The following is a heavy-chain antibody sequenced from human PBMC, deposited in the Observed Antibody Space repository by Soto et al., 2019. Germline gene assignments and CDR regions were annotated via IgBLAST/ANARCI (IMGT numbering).Heavy chain of an antibody. CDR3: ARHERRSPNFDI. CDR2: IYYSGST. CDR1: GGSISSSSYY. J-gene: IGHJ3*02. Sequence: PSETLSLTCTVSGGSISSSSYYWGWIRQPPGKGLEWIGSIYYSGSTYYNPSLKSRVTISVDTSKNQFPLELSSVTAADTAVYYCARHERRSPNFDIWGQGTMVTVSS. V-gene: IGHV4-39*01.